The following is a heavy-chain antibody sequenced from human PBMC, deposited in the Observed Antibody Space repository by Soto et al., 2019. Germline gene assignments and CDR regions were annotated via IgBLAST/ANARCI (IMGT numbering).Heavy chain of an antibody. Sequence: SVNVSCKVSGYTLTELSMHWVRQAPGKGLEWMGGFDPEDGETIYAQKFQGRVTMTEDTSTDTAYMELSSLRSEDTAVYYCATDGGKGEEEDVGGSYRYGFGPWGKGNLGTV. CDR3: ATDGGKGEEEDVGGSYRYGFGP. D-gene: IGHD3-16*01. V-gene: IGHV1-24*01. J-gene: IGHJ5*02. CDR1: GYTLTELS. CDR2: FDPEDGET.